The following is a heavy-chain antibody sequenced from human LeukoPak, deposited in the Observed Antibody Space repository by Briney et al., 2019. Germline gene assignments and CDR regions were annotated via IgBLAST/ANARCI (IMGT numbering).Heavy chain of an antibody. Sequence: GGSLRLSCAASGFTFTTYAMIWVRQAPGKGLEWVSSISGSGSSTNYADSVKGRFTISRDNSKNTLYLQMNSLRVEDTAVYYCARDSSSSRPWFDPWGQGTLVTVSS. J-gene: IGHJ5*02. D-gene: IGHD6-13*01. V-gene: IGHV3-23*01. CDR1: GFTFTTYA. CDR2: ISGSGSST. CDR3: ARDSSSSRPWFDP.